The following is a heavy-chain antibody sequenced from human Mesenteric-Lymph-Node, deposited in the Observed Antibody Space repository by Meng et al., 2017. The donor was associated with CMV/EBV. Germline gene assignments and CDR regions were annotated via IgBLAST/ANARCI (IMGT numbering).Heavy chain of an antibody. Sequence: SGGSVSSGRYYWNWIRQPPGKGLEWIGYIYYSGSTDYNPSLKSRVTISLDTSKNQFSLKLNSVSAADTAVYYCAREVKTFGVVFDPWGQGTLVTVSS. D-gene: IGHD3-3*01. CDR3: AREVKTFGVVFDP. CDR1: GGSVSSGRYY. J-gene: IGHJ5*02. V-gene: IGHV4-61*01. CDR2: IYYSGST.